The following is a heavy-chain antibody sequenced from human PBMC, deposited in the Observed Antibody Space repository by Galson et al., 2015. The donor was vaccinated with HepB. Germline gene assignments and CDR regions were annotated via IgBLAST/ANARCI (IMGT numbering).Heavy chain of an antibody. CDR2: ISGSDSST. CDR1: GFTFSSYA. CDR3: ATSTTFGVVTTFDY. D-gene: IGHD3-3*01. Sequence: SLRLSCAASGFTFSSYAMTWVRQAPGKGLEWVSTISGSDSSTFYADSVKGRFTISRDNSKNTLYLQMNSLRAEDTAVYYCATSTTFGVVTTFDYWGQGTLVTVSS. V-gene: IGHV3-23*01. J-gene: IGHJ4*02.